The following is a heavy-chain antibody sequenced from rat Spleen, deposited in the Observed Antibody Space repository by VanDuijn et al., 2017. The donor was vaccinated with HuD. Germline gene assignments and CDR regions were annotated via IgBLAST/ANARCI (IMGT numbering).Heavy chain of an antibody. CDR3: ARGRDWFAY. CDR2: IIDTGGRT. V-gene: IGHV5-31*01. Sequence: EVQLVETGGGLVHPGRSLKLSCVASGFTFNKFWMTWIRQAPGKGLEWVASIIDTGGRTYYPDSVKGRFTISRDNAKSTLYLQMDSLRSEDTATYYCARGRDWFAYWGQGTLVTVSS. D-gene: IGHD1-11*01. J-gene: IGHJ3*01. CDR1: GFTFNKFW.